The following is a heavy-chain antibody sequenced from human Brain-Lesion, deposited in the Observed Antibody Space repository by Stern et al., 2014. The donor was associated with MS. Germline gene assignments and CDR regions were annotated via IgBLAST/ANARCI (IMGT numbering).Heavy chain of an antibody. CDR2: IWPGDSDT. CDR3: ARRGDSSSSGFDY. Sequence: EVQLLESGAEVKKPGESLKISCKGSGYRFTSNWIGWVRQMPGKGLAWMGIIWPGDSDTRYSLSFQGQVTISADKSISTAYLQWSSLQASDTAMYYCARRGDSSSSGFDYWGQGTLVIVSS. J-gene: IGHJ4*02. CDR1: GYRFTSNW. V-gene: IGHV5-51*01. D-gene: IGHD6-6*01.